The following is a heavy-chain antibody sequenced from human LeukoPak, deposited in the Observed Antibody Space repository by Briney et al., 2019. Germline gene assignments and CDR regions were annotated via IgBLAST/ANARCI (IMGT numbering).Heavy chain of an antibody. CDR3: AKDDASSSHDY. Sequence: PGGSLRLSCVASGFTFNIYAMTWVRQAPGKGLEWVSTIGGGPVFYADSVKGRFTISRDDSKNTIFLQMKGLRAEDTAIYYCAKDDASSSHDYWGQGTLVTVSS. CDR2: IGGGPV. CDR1: GFTFNIYA. J-gene: IGHJ4*02. V-gene: IGHV3-23*01. D-gene: IGHD6-6*01.